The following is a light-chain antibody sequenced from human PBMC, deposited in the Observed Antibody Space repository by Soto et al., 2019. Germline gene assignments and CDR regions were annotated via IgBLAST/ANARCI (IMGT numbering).Light chain of an antibody. Sequence: QSPLTQPPSASGSPGQSVAISCTGTSSDVGGYDYVSWYQQHPGKAPKLMIYEVTKRPSGVPDRFSGSKSGNTASLTVSGLQAEDEADYYCSSYGGNNNLLFGGGTKLTVL. CDR3: SSYGGNNNLL. CDR2: EVT. V-gene: IGLV2-8*01. J-gene: IGLJ2*01. CDR1: SSDVGGYDY.